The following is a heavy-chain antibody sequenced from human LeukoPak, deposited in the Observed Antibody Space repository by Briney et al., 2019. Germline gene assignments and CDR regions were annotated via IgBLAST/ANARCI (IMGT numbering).Heavy chain of an antibody. CDR1: GYTFTTYD. CDR2: MNPNSGHT. CDR3: ARVAIAARHAFDI. V-gene: IGHV1-8*03. D-gene: IGHD6-6*01. Sequence: GASVNVSFKASGYTFTTYDINWVRQATGQGLEWMGWMNPNSGHTGYAQKFQGRVTITRDTSISTAYMELSSLRSEDTAVYYCARVAIAARHAFDIWGQGTMVTVSS. J-gene: IGHJ3*02.